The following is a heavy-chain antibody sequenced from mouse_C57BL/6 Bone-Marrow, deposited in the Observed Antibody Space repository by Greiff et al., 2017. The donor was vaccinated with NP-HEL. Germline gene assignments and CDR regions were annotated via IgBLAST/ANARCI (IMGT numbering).Heavy chain of an antibody. V-gene: IGHV5-12*01. CDR1: GFTFSDYY. D-gene: IGHD1-1*01. CDR3: ARQGYYGTGDY. CDR2: ISNGGGST. J-gene: IGHJ2*01. Sequence: EVQRVESGGGLVQPGGSLKLSCAASGFTFSDYYMYWVRQTPEKRLEWVAYISNGGGSTYYPDTVKGRFTISRDNAKNTLYLQMSRLKSEDTAMYYCARQGYYGTGDYWGQGTTLTVSS.